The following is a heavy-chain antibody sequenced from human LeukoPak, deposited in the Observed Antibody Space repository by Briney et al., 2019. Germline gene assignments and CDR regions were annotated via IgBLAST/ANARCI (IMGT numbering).Heavy chain of an antibody. Sequence: SETLSLTCAVYGGSFSGYYWSWIRQPPGKGLEWIGEINHSGSTNYNPSLKSRVTISVDTSKNQFSLKLSSVTAADTAVYYCAREGYSSSWYNSYYYYYYMDVWGKGTTVTVS. CDR1: GGSFSGYY. CDR2: INHSGST. J-gene: IGHJ6*03. V-gene: IGHV4-34*01. D-gene: IGHD6-13*01. CDR3: AREGYSSSWYNSYYYYYYMDV.